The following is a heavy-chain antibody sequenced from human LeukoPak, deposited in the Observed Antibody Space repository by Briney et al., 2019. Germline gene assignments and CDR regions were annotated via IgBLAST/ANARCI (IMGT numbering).Heavy chain of an antibody. CDR2: ISYDGSNK. D-gene: IGHD4-23*01. V-gene: IGHV3-30*18. CDR3: AKAPTTVVTPLDY. CDR1: GFTFISYE. J-gene: IGHJ4*02. Sequence: GGSLRLSCAASGFTFISYEMNWVRQAPGKGLEWVAVISYDGSNKYYADSVKGRFTISRDNSKNTLYLQMNSLRAEDTAVYYCAKAPTTVVTPLDYWGQGTLVTVSS.